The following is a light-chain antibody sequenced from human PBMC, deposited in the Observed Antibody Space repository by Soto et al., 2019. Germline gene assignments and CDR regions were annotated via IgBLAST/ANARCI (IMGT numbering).Light chain of an antibody. J-gene: IGLJ2*01. V-gene: IGLV1-51*01. CDR1: SSNIENNY. Sequence: QSVLMQPPSVSAAPGQKVTISCSGSSSNIENNYVSWYQQLPGTAPKLLIYDNNKRPPDMPDLFCGSKSGTSATLGITGLPAGDEADYRCGTGDSSLIGVVFGGGTQLTVL. CDR3: GTGDSSLIGVV. CDR2: DNN.